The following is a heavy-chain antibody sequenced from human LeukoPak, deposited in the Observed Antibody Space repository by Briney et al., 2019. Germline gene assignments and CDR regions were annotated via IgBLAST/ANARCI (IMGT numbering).Heavy chain of an antibody. Sequence: PGGSLRLSCTASGFTFGDYAMSWFRQAPGMGLEWVGFIRSKAYGGTTEYAASVKGRFTISRDGSKSIAYLQMNSLKTEDTAVYYCTRDTHSSGWYVPLNWGQGTLVTVSS. V-gene: IGHV3-49*01. CDR1: GFTFGDYA. CDR3: TRDTHSSGWYVPLN. J-gene: IGHJ4*02. CDR2: IRSKAYGGTT. D-gene: IGHD6-19*01.